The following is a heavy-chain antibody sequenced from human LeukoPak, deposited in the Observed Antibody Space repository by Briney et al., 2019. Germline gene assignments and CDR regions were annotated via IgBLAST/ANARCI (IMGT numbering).Heavy chain of an antibody. Sequence: GGSLRLSCAASQFTFSNYAMSWVRQAPGKGLEWVGRARDKANSHTTVYAASVRGRFIISRDDSKSSLFLQMNGLKTEDTAVYSCARRGFSDSRGYYPDFDYWGRGTLVTVSS. CDR2: ARDKANSHTT. D-gene: IGHD3-22*01. V-gene: IGHV3-72*01. CDR1: QFTFSNYA. CDR3: ARRGFSDSRGYYPDFDY. J-gene: IGHJ4*02.